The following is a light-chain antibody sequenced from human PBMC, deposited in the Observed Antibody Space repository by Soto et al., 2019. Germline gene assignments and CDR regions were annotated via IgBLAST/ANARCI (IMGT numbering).Light chain of an antibody. Sequence: DIQMTPSPSTLSASVGDRVTITFRASQSISSWLAWYQQKPGKAPKLLIYKASSLESGVPSRFSGSGSGTEFTLTISSLQPDDFATYYCQQYNSYSRTFGQGTKV. CDR3: QQYNSYSRT. CDR2: KAS. J-gene: IGKJ1*01. CDR1: QSISSW. V-gene: IGKV1-5*03.